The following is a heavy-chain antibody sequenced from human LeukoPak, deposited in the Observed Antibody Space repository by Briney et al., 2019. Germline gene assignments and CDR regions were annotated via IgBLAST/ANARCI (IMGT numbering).Heavy chain of an antibody. CDR2: ISSSSSYT. CDR3: AGGYSSGWPDY. Sequence: GGSLRLSCAASGFTFSSYSMHWVRQAPGKGLEWVSSISSSSSYTYYADSVKGRFTISRDNAKNSLYLQMNSLRAEDTAVYYCAGGYSSGWPDYWGQGTLVTVSS. J-gene: IGHJ4*02. CDR1: GFTFSSYS. D-gene: IGHD6-19*01. V-gene: IGHV3-21*01.